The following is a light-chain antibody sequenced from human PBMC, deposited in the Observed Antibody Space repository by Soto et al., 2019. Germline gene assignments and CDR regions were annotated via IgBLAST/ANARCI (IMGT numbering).Light chain of an antibody. CDR2: EVT. Sequence: QSVLTQPPSASGSPGQSVAISCTGTSSDVGDYNYVSWYRQHPGKAPKLIIYEVTNRPSGISNRFSGSKSGNTASLTISGLQDEDEADYHCSAYTSRSTVYVFGSGTKVTVL. CDR3: SAYTSRSTVYV. CDR1: SSDVGDYNY. V-gene: IGLV2-14*01. J-gene: IGLJ1*01.